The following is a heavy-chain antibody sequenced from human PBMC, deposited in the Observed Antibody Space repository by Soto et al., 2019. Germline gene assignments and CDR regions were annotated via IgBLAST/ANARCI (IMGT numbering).Heavy chain of an antibody. D-gene: IGHD2-21*01. V-gene: IGHV1-46*01. CDR2: INPSGGST. J-gene: IGHJ6*02. CDR1: GYTFTNYY. CDR3: AREASKYSGVDV. Sequence: ASVKVSCKASGYTFTNYYMHWVRQAPGQGLEWMGVINPSGGSTTYAQKFQGRVTMTRDTSTSTVYMELSSLISEDTTEYYCAREASKYSGVDVWGQGTTVTVSS.